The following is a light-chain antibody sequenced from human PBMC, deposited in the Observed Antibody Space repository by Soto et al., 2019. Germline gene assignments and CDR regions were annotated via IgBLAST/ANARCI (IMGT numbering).Light chain of an antibody. J-gene: IGKJ5*01. CDR2: GTS. V-gene: IGKV3D-15*01. CDR1: QSVSSS. Sequence: ETVLTQSPGTLSLSPGERATLSCRASQSVSSSSLAWYQQRPGQAPRLLIYGTSSRATGIPARFSGSGSGTEFTPTISSLQSEDFAVYYCQQYNNWPFITFGQGTRLEIK. CDR3: QQYNNWPFIT.